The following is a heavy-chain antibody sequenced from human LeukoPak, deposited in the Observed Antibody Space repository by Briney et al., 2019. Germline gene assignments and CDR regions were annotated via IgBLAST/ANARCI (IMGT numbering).Heavy chain of an antibody. D-gene: IGHD2-15*01. CDR1: GVSIRSGDYY. CDR3: ARGKKGYCSGGSCYVILSWFDP. V-gene: IGHV4-39*07. CDR2: MSSGGST. Sequence: SETLSLTCSVSGVSIRSGDYYWGWIRQSPGKGLEWIGSMSSGGSTFYNPSLKSRVTISVDTSKNQFSLKLSSVTAADTAVYYCARGKKGYCSGGSCYVILSWFDPWGQGTLVTVSS. J-gene: IGHJ5*02.